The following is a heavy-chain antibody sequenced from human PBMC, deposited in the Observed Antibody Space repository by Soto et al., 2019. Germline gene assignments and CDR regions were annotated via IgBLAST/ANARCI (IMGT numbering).Heavy chain of an antibody. J-gene: IGHJ4*02. CDR3: GRGRSGQIVVFY. CDR2: IGPESGAT. Sequence: ASVKVSCKASGYTFTGHYIHWVRQAPEQGPEWMGEIGPESGATRYAQKFQGRVTMTRGMSITTVYMELNNLSPDDTAVYYCGRGRSGQIVVFYWGQGTPVTVSS. D-gene: IGHD5-12*01. V-gene: IGHV1-2*02. CDR1: GYTFTGHY.